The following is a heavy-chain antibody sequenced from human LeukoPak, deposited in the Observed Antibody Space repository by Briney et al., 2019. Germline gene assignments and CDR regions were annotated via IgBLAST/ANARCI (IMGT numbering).Heavy chain of an antibody. Sequence: ASVKVSCKASGGTFSSYAISWVRQAPGQGLEWMGGIIPIFGTANYAQKFQGRVTITADESTSTAYMELSSLRSEDTAVYYCARDVSDYVWGSYRTAYFDYWGQGTLVTVSS. CDR2: IIPIFGTA. CDR1: GGTFSSYA. CDR3: ARDVSDYVWGSYRTAYFDY. D-gene: IGHD3-16*02. J-gene: IGHJ4*02. V-gene: IGHV1-69*13.